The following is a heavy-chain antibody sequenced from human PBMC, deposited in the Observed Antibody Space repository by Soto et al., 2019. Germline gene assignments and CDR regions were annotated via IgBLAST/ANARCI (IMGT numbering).Heavy chain of an antibody. CDR2: ISWNSGSI. CDR1: GFTFDDYA. J-gene: IGHJ3*02. Sequence: LRLSCAASGFTFDDYAMHWVRQAPGKGLEWVSGISWNSGSIGYADSVKGRFTISRDNAKNSLYLQMNSLRAEDTALYYCAKELRVATIFSAFDIW. D-gene: IGHD5-12*01. V-gene: IGHV3-9*01. CDR3: AKELRVATIFSAFDI.